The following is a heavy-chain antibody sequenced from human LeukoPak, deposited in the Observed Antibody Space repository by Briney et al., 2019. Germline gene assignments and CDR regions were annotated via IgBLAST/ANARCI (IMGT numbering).Heavy chain of an antibody. V-gene: IGHV3-48*03. D-gene: IGHD6-19*01. CDR1: GFTFSSYE. J-gene: IGHJ4*02. CDR2: ISSSGSTI. Sequence: SRGSLSPSSAASGFTFSSYEMNWVRQAPGKGLEWVSYISSSGSTIYYADSVKGRFTISRDNAKNSLYLQMNSLRAEDTAVYYCASPGSIAVASTAFDYWAEGPLLSVSS. CDR3: ASPGSIAVASTAFDY.